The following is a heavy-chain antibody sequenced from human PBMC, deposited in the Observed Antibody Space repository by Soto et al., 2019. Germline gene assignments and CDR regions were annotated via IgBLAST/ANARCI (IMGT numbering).Heavy chain of an antibody. J-gene: IGHJ5*02. V-gene: IGHV1-3*04. CDR3: ARQRGGYITSWGSGRPDKWFDP. CDR2: INTDSGQT. Sequence: VQLVQSGAEVKKPGASVTVSCKASGYTFTTYSVHWVRQAPGQSLEWMGWINTDSGQTKYAQKFQGRVIITRDTSATTVHMELSDLRSEDTAMYYCARQRGGYITSWGSGRPDKWFDPWGQGTLVTVSS. CDR1: GYTFTTYS. D-gene: IGHD6-13*01.